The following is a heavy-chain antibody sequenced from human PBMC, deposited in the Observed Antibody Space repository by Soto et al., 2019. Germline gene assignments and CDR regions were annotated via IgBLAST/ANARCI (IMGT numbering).Heavy chain of an antibody. CDR3: KRGVDYMDV. V-gene: IGHV3-66*01. Sequence: EVQLVESGGGLVQPGGSLRLSCAASGFTVNNNYMIWVRQAPGKGLEWVSFIYSGGNTYYADSVKGRFTISRDNSKNTLYLQMNSLRAEDTAVYYCKRGVDYMDVWGKGTTVTVSS. D-gene: IGHD2-21*01. CDR2: IYSGGNT. J-gene: IGHJ6*03. CDR1: GFTVNNNY.